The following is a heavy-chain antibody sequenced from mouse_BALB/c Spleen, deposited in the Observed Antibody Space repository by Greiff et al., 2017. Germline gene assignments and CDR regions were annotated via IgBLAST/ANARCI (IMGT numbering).Heavy chain of an antibody. CDR3: AYWDGGYYFDY. CDR1: GFNIKDTY. D-gene: IGHD4-1*01. J-gene: IGHJ2*01. V-gene: IGHV14-3*02. Sequence: EVKLMESGAELVKPGASVKLSCTASGFNIKDTYMHWVKQRPEQGLEWIGRIDPANGNTKYDPKFQGKATITADTSSNTAYLQLSSLTSEDTAVYYCAYWDGGYYFDYWGQGTTLTVSS. CDR2: IDPANGNT.